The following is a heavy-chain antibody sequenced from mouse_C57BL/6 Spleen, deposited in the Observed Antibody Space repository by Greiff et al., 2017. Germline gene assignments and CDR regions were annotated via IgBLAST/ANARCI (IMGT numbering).Heavy chain of an antibody. CDR2: IYPGDGNT. CDR1: GYAFSSSW. Sequence: QVQLQQSGPELVKPGASVKISCKASGYAFSSSWMNWVKQRPGKGLEWIGRIYPGDGNTNYNGKFKGKATLTADKSSSTAYMQLSSLTSEDSAVYFCGPMNWDGYYAMGCWGQGASVTVSS. D-gene: IGHD4-1*01. CDR3: GPMNWDGYYAMGC. J-gene: IGHJ4*01. V-gene: IGHV1-82*01.